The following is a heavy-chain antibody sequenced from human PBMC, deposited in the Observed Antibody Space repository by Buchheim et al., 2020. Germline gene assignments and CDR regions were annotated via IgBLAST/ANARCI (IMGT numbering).Heavy chain of an antibody. V-gene: IGHV3-74*01. CDR3: VTSGSYYYYAMDV. CDR2: INSDGRTT. CDR1: GFTFSSYW. J-gene: IGHJ6*02. Sequence: EVQLVESGGGLVQAGGSLRLSCAASGFTFSSYWMHWVRQAPGKGLVCVARINSDGRTTTYADSVKGRFTISRDNAMNTLYLQMNSLRAEDTAVYYCVTSGSYYYYAMDVWGQGTT. D-gene: IGHD3-22*01.